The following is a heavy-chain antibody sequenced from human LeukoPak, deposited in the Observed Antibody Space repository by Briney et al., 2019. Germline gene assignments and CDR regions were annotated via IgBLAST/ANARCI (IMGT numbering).Heavy chain of an antibody. CDR3: ARGVGAYNYYGMDV. V-gene: IGHV3-30-3*01. CDR2: ISYDGSNK. CDR1: GFTFSSYA. Sequence: PGGSLRLSCAASGFTFSSYAIHWVRQAPGKGLEWVAVISYDGSNKYYADSVKGRFTISRDNSKNTLYLQMNSLRAEDTAVYYCARGVGAYNYYGMDVWGQGTTVTVSS. J-gene: IGHJ6*02. D-gene: IGHD3-16*01.